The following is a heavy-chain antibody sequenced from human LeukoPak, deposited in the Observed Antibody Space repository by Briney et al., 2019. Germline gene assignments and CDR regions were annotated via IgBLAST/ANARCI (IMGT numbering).Heavy chain of an antibody. D-gene: IGHD4-17*01. V-gene: IGHV1-46*03. CDR3: AREFRYGDPTVDV. Sequence: ASVKVSCKASGYTFPSYNMYWVRQAPAQGLEWMGIINPSGGSTSYAQKFQGRVTMTRHTSTRTVYMELSRLRSDDTAVYCFAREFRYGDPTVDVWRQGSKVTDSS. CDR2: INPSGGST. CDR1: GYTFPSYN. J-gene: IGHJ6*02.